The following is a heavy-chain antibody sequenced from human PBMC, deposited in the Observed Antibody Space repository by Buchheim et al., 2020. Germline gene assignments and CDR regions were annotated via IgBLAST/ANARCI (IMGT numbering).Heavy chain of an antibody. CDR2: INPSGGRA. V-gene: IGHV1-46*03. CDR1: GYTFTTYY. J-gene: IGHJ6*02. D-gene: IGHD1/OR15-1a*01. CDR3: ARDVNWNTVYGLDV. Sequence: QVQLVQSGAEVKKPGASVKVSCEASGYTFTTYYIHWVRQAPGQGLEWMGIINPSGGRASYAQRFQGRVTMARATSTSTVYMELSSLRSEDTAVYYCARDVNWNTVYGLDVWGQGTT.